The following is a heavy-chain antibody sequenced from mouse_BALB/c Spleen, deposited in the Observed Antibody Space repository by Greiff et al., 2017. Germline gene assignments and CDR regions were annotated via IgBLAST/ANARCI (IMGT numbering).Heavy chain of an antibody. D-gene: IGHD2-14*01. Sequence: EVQRVESGGGLVQPGGSRKLSCAASGFTFSSFGMHWVRQAPEKGLEWVAYISSGSSTIYYADTVKGRFTISRDNPKNTLFLQMTSLRSEDTAMYYCARNYRYDYFDYWGQGTTLTVSS. CDR3: ARNYRYDYFDY. CDR2: ISSGSSTI. CDR1: GFTFSSFG. V-gene: IGHV5-17*02. J-gene: IGHJ2*01.